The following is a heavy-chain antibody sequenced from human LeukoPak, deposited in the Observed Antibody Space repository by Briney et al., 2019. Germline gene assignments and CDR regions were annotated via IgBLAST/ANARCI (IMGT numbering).Heavy chain of an antibody. CDR3: ARVQWLATGYYFDY. CDR1: GFTFDDYA. D-gene: IGHD6-19*01. V-gene: IGHV3-9*01. J-gene: IGHJ4*02. Sequence: GGSLRLSCAVSGFTFDDYAMHWVRQVPGKGLEWVAGISWNSDTRGYVDSVKGRFTISRDNARNSLYLQMHSLRAEDTALYYCARVQWLATGYYFDYWGQGTLVTVSS. CDR2: ISWNSDTR.